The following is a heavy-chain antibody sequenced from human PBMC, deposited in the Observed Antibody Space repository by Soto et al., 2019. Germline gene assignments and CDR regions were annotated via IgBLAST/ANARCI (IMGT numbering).Heavy chain of an antibody. Sequence: EVQLVESGGGLVQPGGSLRLSCAASGFTFRTYWMHWVRQAPEKGLLWVSHINGDGSYTDFADSVKGRFTISRDNAKNTVYLQMQSLRVEDTAVYFCVRTWHGFDIWGPGTMVTVSS. CDR1: GFTFRTYW. CDR2: INGDGSYT. J-gene: IGHJ3*02. V-gene: IGHV3-74*01. CDR3: VRTWHGFDI.